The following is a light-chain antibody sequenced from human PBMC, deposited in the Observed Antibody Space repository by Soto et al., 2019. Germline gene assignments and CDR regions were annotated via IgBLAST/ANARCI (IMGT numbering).Light chain of an antibody. V-gene: IGLV2-14*01. CDR1: SGDVGGYNY. Sequence: QSVLTQPASVSGSPGQSITISWTGTSGDVGGYNYVSWYQQHPGKAPKLMIYEVSNRPSGVSNRFSGSKSGNTASLTISGLQAEDEADYYCSSYTSSRTLEGVFGTGPKATVL. CDR2: EVS. J-gene: IGLJ1*01. CDR3: SSYTSSRTLEGV.